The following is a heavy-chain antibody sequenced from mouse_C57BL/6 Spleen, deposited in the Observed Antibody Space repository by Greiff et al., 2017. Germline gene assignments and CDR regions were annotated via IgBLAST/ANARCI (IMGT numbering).Heavy chain of an antibody. D-gene: IGHD3-1*01. CDR3: ARRGSIYYYAMDY. CDR1: GYTFTDYY. J-gene: IGHJ4*01. CDR2: INPNNGGT. Sequence: VQLQQSGPELVKPGASVKISCKASGYTFTDYYMNWVKQSHGKSLEWIGDINPNNGGTSYNQKFKGKATLTVDKSSSTAYMELRSLTSEDSAVYYCARRGSIYYYAMDYWGQGTSVTVSS. V-gene: IGHV1-26*01.